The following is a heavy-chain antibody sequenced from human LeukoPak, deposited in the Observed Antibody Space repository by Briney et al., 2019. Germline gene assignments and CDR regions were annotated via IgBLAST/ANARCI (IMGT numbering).Heavy chain of an antibody. D-gene: IGHD2-2*01. CDR1: GYTFTGYY. CDR2: INPNSGGT. V-gene: IGHV1-2*02. J-gene: IGHJ5*02. CDR3: ARAAYIVVVPAAIRDNWFDP. Sequence: GASVKVSCKASGYTFTGYYMHWERQAPGQGLEWMGWINPNSGGTNYAQKFQGRVTMTRDTSISTAYVELSRLRSDDTAVYYCARAAYIVVVPAAIRDNWFDPWGQGTLVTVSS.